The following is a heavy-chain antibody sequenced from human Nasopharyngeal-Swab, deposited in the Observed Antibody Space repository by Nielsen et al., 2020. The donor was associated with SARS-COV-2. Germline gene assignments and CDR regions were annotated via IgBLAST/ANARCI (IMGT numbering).Heavy chain of an antibody. V-gene: IGHV3-74*03. Sequence: GGSLRLSCAASGFSFSTYWMHWVRHTPGKGLVWVSRLQTDGSDTMYADSVKGRFTISRDNAKNTMYLQMNSLREEDTALYYCARETSASGAYYFDFWGRGTRVTVSS. CDR2: LQTDGSDT. CDR1: GFSFSTYW. D-gene: IGHD3-16*01. J-gene: IGHJ4*02. CDR3: ARETSASGAYYFDF.